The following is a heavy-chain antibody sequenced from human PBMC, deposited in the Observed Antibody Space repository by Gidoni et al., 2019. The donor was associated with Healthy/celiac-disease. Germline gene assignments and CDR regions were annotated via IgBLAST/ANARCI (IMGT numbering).Heavy chain of an antibody. J-gene: IGHJ4*02. CDR2: RSDDGSNK. V-gene: IGHV3-30*18. D-gene: IGHD2-2*01. CDR1: GFTFSSYG. Sequence: QVQIVAARRGVVQPTRSLRLSCTASGFTFSSYGMHWIRQAPGKWLEWVGVRSDDGSNKYYADSVKGRVTISRDNSKNTLYLQMHSLRAEDTAVYYCAKGAVPDDYWGQGTLVTVSS. CDR3: AKGAVPDDY.